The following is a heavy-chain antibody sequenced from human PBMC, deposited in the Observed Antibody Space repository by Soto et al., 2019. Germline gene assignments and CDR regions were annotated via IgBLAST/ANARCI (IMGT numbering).Heavy chain of an antibody. CDR2: ISGRGDST. CDR1: GFTFSTYA. J-gene: IGHJ6*02. V-gene: IGHV3-23*01. D-gene: IGHD3-9*01. Sequence: GGSLRLSCAASGFTFSTYAMRWVRQAPGKGLEWVSAISGRGDSTYYADSVKGRFTISRDNSKNTLYLQMNSLRAEDTAVYYCARDPQLNYDILTGYYGPPYWYYYGMDVWGQGTTVTVSS. CDR3: ARDPQLNYDILTGYYGPPYWYYYGMDV.